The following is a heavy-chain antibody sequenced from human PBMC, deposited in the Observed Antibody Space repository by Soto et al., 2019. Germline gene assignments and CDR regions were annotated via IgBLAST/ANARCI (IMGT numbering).Heavy chain of an antibody. CDR3: ASEGSRSANWLGP. CDR1: GASLHIGGYY. CDR2: IYYTGVT. Sequence: SETLSLTCTVSGASLHIGGYYWACIRQNPGKGLEWIGYIYYTGVTYYNPSLGSRVNISVDTSKNQFSLELTSVTAADTAVYSCASEGSRSANWLGPWGQGILVTVYS. J-gene: IGHJ5*02. V-gene: IGHV4-31*03. D-gene: IGHD3-3*01.